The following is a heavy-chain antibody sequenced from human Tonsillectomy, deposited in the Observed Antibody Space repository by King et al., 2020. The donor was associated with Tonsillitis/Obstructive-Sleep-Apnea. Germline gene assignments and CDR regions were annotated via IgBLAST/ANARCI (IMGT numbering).Heavy chain of an antibody. Sequence: QLQESGPGLVKPSETLSLTCTVSGGSISSSSYYWGWISQPPGKGLEWIGSIYYSGSTYYNPSLKSRVTISVDTSKNQFSLKLSSVTAADTAVYYCANYYGSGSYSLAFDIWGQGTMVTVSS. J-gene: IGHJ3*02. CDR1: GGSISSSSYY. CDR2: IYYSGST. CDR3: ANYYGSGSYSLAFDI. V-gene: IGHV4-39*01. D-gene: IGHD3-10*01.